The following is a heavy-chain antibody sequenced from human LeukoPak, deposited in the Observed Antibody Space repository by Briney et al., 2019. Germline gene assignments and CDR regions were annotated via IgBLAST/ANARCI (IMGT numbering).Heavy chain of an antibody. J-gene: IGHJ5*02. CDR3: AKYPHIVASP. D-gene: IGHD5-12*01. CDR2: ISGSGGST. Sequence: QAGGSLRLSCAASGFTFSSFAMSWVRPAPGKGLEWVSAISGSGGSTYYADSVKGRFTISRDNSKNSLYLQMNSLRAEDTAVYYCAKYPHIVASPWGQGTLVTVSS. V-gene: IGHV3-23*01. CDR1: GFTFSSFA.